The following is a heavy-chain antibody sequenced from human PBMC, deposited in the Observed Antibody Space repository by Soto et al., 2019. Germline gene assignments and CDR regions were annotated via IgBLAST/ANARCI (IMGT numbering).Heavy chain of an antibody. CDR1: GFTFSSYG. Sequence: QVQLVESGGGVVQPGRSLRLSCAASGFTFSSYGMHWVRQAPGKGLEWVAVIWYDGSNKYYADSVKGRFTISRDKSKNTLYLQMNSLRAEDTAVYYCARGGIAARRNWFDPWGQGTLVTVSS. D-gene: IGHD6-25*01. CDR2: IWYDGSNK. CDR3: ARGGIAARRNWFDP. V-gene: IGHV3-33*01. J-gene: IGHJ5*02.